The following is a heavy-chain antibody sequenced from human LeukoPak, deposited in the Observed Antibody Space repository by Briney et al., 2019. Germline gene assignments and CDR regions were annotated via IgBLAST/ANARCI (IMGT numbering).Heavy chain of an antibody. Sequence: SETLSLTCTVSSDSFSYYYWNWIRQPAGKGLEWIGRIHSSGSTSYNPSLQSRITMSIDTSKNQFSLKLRSVTVVDTAIYFCERAETVPHFDFWGQGALVTVSS. CDR2: IHSSGST. J-gene: IGHJ4*02. CDR1: SDSFSYYY. CDR3: ERAETVPHFDF. V-gene: IGHV4-4*07. D-gene: IGHD4-17*01.